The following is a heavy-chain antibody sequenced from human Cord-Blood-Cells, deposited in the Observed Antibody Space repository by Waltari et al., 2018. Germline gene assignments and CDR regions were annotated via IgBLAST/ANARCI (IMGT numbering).Heavy chain of an antibody. V-gene: IGHV1-46*03. CDR3: AREVGATGGDY. J-gene: IGHJ4*02. CDR1: GYTFTSYY. CDR2: INPSGGST. Sequence: QVQLVQSGAEVKKPGASVKVSCKASGYTFTSYYMHWLRQAPGQGLEWMGIINPSGGSTSYAQKFQGRVTMTRDTSTSTVYMELSSLRSEDTAVYYCAREVGATGGDYWGQGTLVTVSS. D-gene: IGHD1-26*01.